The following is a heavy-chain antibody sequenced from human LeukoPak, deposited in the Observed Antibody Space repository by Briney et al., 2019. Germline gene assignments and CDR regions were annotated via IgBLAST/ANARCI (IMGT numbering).Heavy chain of an antibody. D-gene: IGHD3-22*01. CDR2: IYNSGSL. CDR1: GGSISSYY. CDR3: AKDLYYYDTNAYYFDWFDP. V-gene: IGHV4-59*01. J-gene: IGHJ5*02. Sequence: SETLSLTCTVSGGSISSYYWIWIRQPPGKGLEWIGYIYNSGSLNYNPSLKSRVTMSVDTSKNQFSLKLSSVTAADTAVYYCAKDLYYYDTNAYYFDWFDPWGQGTLVTVSS.